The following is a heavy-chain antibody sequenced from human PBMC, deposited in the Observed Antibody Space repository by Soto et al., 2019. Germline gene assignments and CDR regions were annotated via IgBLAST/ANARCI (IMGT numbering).Heavy chain of an antibody. D-gene: IGHD6-13*01. V-gene: IGHV3-7*01. Sequence: PGGSLRLSCAASGFTFSSYWMSWVRQAPGKGLEWVANIKQDGSEKYCVDSVKGRFTISRDNAKNSLYLQMNSLRAEDTAVYYCARDSIGKAAAGTIFWFAPWGQGTLVTVSS. CDR2: IKQDGSEK. J-gene: IGHJ5*02. CDR3: ARDSIGKAAAGTIFWFAP. CDR1: GFTFSSYW.